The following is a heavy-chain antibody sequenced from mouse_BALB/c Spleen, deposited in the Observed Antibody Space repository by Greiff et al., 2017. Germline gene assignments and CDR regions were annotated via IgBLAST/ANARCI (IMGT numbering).Heavy chain of an antibody. J-gene: IGHJ3*01. D-gene: IGHD4-1*01. V-gene: IGHV3-2*02. Sequence: EVQLQESGPGLVKPSQSLSLTCTVTGYSITSDYAWNWIRQFPGNKLEWMGYISYSGSTSYNPTLKSRISITRDTSKNQFFLQLNSVTTEDTATYYCARRGTGPAWFAYWGQGTLVTVSA. CDR2: ISYSGST. CDR3: ARRGTGPAWFAY. CDR1: GYSITSDYA.